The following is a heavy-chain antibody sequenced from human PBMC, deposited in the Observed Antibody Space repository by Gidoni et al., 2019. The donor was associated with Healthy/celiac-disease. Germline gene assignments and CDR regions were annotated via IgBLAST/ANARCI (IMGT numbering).Heavy chain of an antibody. CDR1: GGSISSGSYY. Sequence: QVQLQESGPGLVKPSQTLSLTCTVSGGSISSGSYYWSWIRQPAGKGLEWIGRIYTSGSTNYNPSLKSRVTISVDTSKNQFSLKLSSVTAADTAVYYCARESVVPVEMATTFDYWGQGTLVTVSS. D-gene: IGHD5-12*01. J-gene: IGHJ4*02. CDR2: IYTSGST. CDR3: ARESVVPVEMATTFDY. V-gene: IGHV4-61*02.